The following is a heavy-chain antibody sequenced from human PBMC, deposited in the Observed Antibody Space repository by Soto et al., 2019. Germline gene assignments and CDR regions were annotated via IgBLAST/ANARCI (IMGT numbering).Heavy chain of an antibody. CDR3: ARRQWLVGGYSYGLDV. CDR2: TSAYNGNT. Sequence: QVQLVQSGAEVKKPGASVKVSCKASGYTFTSYGISWVRQAPGQGLEWMGWTSAYNGNTNYAQKLQGRVTMTTDTATSTAYMELRSLRSDDTAVYYCARRQWLVGGYSYGLDVWGQGTTVTVSS. J-gene: IGHJ6*02. D-gene: IGHD6-19*01. CDR1: GYTFTSYG. V-gene: IGHV1-18*01.